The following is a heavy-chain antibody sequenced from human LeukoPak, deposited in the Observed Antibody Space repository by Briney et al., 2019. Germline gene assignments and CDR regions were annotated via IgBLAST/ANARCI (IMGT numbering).Heavy chain of an antibody. Sequence: EASVKVSCKASGYTFTTDYIHWVRQAPGQGLEWMGVINPSGGSTSYAQKFQGRVTMTRDTSTSTVYMELNSLRSEDTAVYYCGRGDSSSSSRPVSYFDYWGQGTLVTVSS. CDR3: GRGDSSSSSRPVSYFDY. J-gene: IGHJ4*02. D-gene: IGHD6-6*01. CDR1: GYTFTTDY. V-gene: IGHV1-46*01. CDR2: INPSGGST.